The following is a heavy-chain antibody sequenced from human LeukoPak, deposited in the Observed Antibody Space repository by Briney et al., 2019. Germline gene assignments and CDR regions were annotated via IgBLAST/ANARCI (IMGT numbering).Heavy chain of an antibody. CDR1: GGTFSSYA. J-gene: IGHJ3*02. D-gene: IGHD3-22*01. Sequence: GASVKVSCKASGGTFSSYAISWVRQAPGQGLEWMRGIIPIFGTANYAQKFQGRVTITTDESTSTAYMELSSLRSEDTAVYYCAREIGGDSSGYGDAFDIWGQGTMVTVSS. V-gene: IGHV1-69*05. CDR2: IIPIFGTA. CDR3: AREIGGDSSGYGDAFDI.